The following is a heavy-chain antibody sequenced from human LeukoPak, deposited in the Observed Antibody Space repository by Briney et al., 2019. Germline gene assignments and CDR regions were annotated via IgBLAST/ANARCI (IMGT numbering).Heavy chain of an antibody. CDR2: IFYSGST. CDR3: ARHASRGGSSLQFDF. Sequence: PSETLSLTCTVSGGSISSYYWSWIRQPPGKGLEWIGYIFYSGSTNYNPSLMSRVTIPLDMSKKQFSLRLGSVTAADTAVYYCARHASRGGSSLQFDFWGQGALVTVSS. V-gene: IGHV4-59*08. D-gene: IGHD6-13*01. J-gene: IGHJ4*02. CDR1: GGSISSYY.